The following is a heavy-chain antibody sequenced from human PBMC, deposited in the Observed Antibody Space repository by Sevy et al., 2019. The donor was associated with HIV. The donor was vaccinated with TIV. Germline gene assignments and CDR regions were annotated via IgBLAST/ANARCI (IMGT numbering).Heavy chain of an antibody. CDR3: ARAYCSGGRCYSLAY. V-gene: IGHV1-18*01. CDR2: ISPHNGDT. D-gene: IGHD2-15*01. CDR1: GYTFTTYR. J-gene: IGHJ4*02. Sequence: ASVKVSCKVSGYTFTTYRIFWVREAPGQGLESMGWISPHNGDTDYAQKFQGRVTLITDKSTSKAYLELRGLRSDETAVYFCARAYCSGGRCYSLAYWGQGTLVTVSS.